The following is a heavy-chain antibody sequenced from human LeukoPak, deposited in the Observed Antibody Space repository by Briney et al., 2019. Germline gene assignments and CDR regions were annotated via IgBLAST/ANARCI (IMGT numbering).Heavy chain of an antibody. CDR2: IYPGDSDT. J-gene: IGHJ4*02. CDR1: GYSFTTYW. CDR3: ARHAASGYDLPFDY. D-gene: IGHD5-12*01. Sequence: GESLKISCKGSGYSFTTYWIGWVRQMPGKGLEWMGIIYPGDSDTRYSPSFQGQVTISADKSIRTAYLQWSSLKASDTAIYYCARHAASGYDLPFDYWGQGTLVTVSS. V-gene: IGHV5-51*01.